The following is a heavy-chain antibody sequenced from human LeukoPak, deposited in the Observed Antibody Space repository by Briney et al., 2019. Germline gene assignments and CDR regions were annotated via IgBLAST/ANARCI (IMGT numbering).Heavy chain of an antibody. CDR2: ISAYNGNT. CDR1: GYTFTSYG. D-gene: IGHD3-3*01. CDR3: AREGGTTYYDFWSGYYPIDY. V-gene: IGHV1-18*01. Sequence: GASVKVSCKASGYTFTSYGISWVRQAPGQGLEWMGWISAYNGNTNYAQKLQGRVTMTTDTSTSTAYMELRSLRSDNTAVYCCAREGGTTYYDFWSGYYPIDYWGQGTLVTVSS. J-gene: IGHJ4*02.